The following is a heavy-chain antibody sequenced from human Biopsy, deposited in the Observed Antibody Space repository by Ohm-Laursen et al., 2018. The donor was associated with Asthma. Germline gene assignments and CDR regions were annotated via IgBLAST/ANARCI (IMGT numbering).Heavy chain of an antibody. Sequence: VKISCKASGDSFSNYAISWVRQAPGQGLEWMGGLIPVLGTPDHAQMFEGRVTITADESTSTAYMELSSLSSEDTAVYYCARGYSGSDRIVYYYSGLEVWGQGITVTVSS. CDR3: ARGYSGSDRIVYYYSGLEV. D-gene: IGHD5-12*01. J-gene: IGHJ6*02. CDR1: GDSFSNYA. CDR2: LIPVLGTP. V-gene: IGHV1-69*13.